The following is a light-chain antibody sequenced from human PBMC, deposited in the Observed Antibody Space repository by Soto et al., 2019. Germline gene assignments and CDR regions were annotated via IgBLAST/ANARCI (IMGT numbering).Light chain of an antibody. CDR2: AFS. Sequence: AALREPRSACVSTSESVGISSNGTSSAVGRYNYVSCYQPPPAKAPHLFIYAFSQRSSGVPDRFSGSKSGNTASLTVSVLQAEDEADYYCTSSADTSPLVFATGPKLTVL. V-gene: IGLV2-8*01. CDR1: SSAVGRYNY. CDR3: TSSADTSPLV. J-gene: IGLJ1*01.